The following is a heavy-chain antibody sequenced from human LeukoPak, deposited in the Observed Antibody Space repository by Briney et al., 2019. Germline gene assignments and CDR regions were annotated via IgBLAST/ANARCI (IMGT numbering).Heavy chain of an antibody. D-gene: IGHD4-17*01. CDR2: ISYDGSNK. CDR3: AREGPHGDYAVYFDH. Sequence: GGSLRLSCAASGFTFSSYAMHWVRQAPGKELEWVAVISYDGSNKYYADSVKGRFTISRDNSKNTLYLQMNSLRAEDTAVYYCAREGPHGDYAVYFDHWGQGTLVTVSS. V-gene: IGHV3-30-3*01. J-gene: IGHJ4*02. CDR1: GFTFSSYA.